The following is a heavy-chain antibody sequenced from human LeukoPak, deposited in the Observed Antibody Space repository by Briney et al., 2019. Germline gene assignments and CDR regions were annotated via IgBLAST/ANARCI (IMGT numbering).Heavy chain of an antibody. CDR2: IWYDGKFK. Sequence: GGSLRLSCAASGFTFKTYAMHWVRQAPGKGVEWLAVIWYDGKFKYYGDSVKGRISISRDNSKATLDLQMDNLRAEDSGVYYCARGFGSGASSVQFWGQGTLVTVSS. CDR1: GFTFKTYA. D-gene: IGHD2-15*01. V-gene: IGHV3-33*01. CDR3: ARGFGSGASSVQF. J-gene: IGHJ4*02.